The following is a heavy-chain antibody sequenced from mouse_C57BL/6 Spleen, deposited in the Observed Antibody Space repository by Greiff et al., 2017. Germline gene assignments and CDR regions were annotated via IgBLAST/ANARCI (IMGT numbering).Heavy chain of an antibody. J-gene: IGHJ3*01. V-gene: IGHV2-2*01. CDR1: GFSLTSSG. CDR3: ARGTAQATGWFAY. D-gene: IGHD3-2*02. CDR2: LWRGGST. Sequence: VQLQASGPGLVQPSQSLSITCTVSGFSLTSSGVHWVRPSPGKGLAWLGVLWRGGSTAYNAAFISRLSVSKDNSKSQVFFKRNSLQADDTAIYDCARGTAQATGWFAYGGQGTLVTVSA.